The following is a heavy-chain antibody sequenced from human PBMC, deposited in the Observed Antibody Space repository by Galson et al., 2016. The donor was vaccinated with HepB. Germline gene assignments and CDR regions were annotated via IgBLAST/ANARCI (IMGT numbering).Heavy chain of an antibody. CDR2: INPDRGGT. CDR1: GYTFTLYY. V-gene: IGHV1-2*02. CDR3: AREANTVNNFDH. D-gene: IGHD4-11*01. Sequence: SVKVSCKASGYTFTLYYMHWVRQAPGQGLEWVGWINPDRGGTRYAQKFQGRVSMTRDTSISTAYMEVSSLRSDDPAVYYCAREANTVNNFDHWGQGALVTVSS. J-gene: IGHJ4*02.